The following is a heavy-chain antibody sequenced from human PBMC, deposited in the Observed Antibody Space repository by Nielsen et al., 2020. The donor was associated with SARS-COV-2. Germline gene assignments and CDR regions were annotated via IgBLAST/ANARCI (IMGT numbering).Heavy chain of an antibody. D-gene: IGHD3-10*01. CDR3: AKDQGGSGSYYSYYYGMDV. J-gene: IGHJ6*02. V-gene: IGHV3-30*18. Sequence: GGSLRLSCAASGFTFSSYGMHWVRQAPGKGLEWVAVISYDGSNKYYADSVKGRFTISRDNSKNTLYLQMNSLRAEDMAVYYCAKDQGGSGSYYSYYYGMDVWGQGTTVTVSS. CDR2: ISYDGSNK. CDR1: GFTFSSYG.